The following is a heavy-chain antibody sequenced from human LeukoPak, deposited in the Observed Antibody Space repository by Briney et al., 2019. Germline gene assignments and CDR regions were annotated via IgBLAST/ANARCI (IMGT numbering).Heavy chain of an antibody. Sequence: SVKVSCKASGGTFSSYAISWVRQAPGQGLEWMGGIIPIFGTANYAQKFQGRVTITADKSTSTAYMELSSLRSEDTAVYYCAKCPGYSGYDINWFDPWGQGTLVTVSS. D-gene: IGHD5-12*01. CDR2: IIPIFGTA. J-gene: IGHJ5*02. V-gene: IGHV1-69*06. CDR1: GGTFSSYA. CDR3: AKCPGYSGYDINWFDP.